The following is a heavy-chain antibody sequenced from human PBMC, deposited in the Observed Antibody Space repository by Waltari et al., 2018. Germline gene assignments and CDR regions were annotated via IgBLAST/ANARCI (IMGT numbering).Heavy chain of an antibody. CDR2: IYHSGST. V-gene: IGHV4-38-2*01. D-gene: IGHD3-22*01. CDR3: ARSGYYYDSSGGAFDI. CDR1: GYSISSGYY. J-gene: IGHJ3*02. Sequence: QVQLQESGPGLVKPSETLSLTCAVSGYSISSGYYWGWIRQPPGKGLEWIGSIYHSGSTYYNPSLKSRVTISVDTSKNQFSLKLSSVTAADTSVYYCARSGYYYDSSGGAFDIWGQGTMVTVSS.